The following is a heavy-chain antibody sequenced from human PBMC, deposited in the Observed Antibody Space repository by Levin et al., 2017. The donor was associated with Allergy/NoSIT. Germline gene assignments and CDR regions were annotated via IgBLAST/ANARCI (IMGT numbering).Heavy chain of an antibody. Sequence: GESLKISCAASGFTFSSYGMHWVRQAPGKGLEWVAVISYDGSNKYYADSVKGRFTISRDNSKNTLYLQMNSLRAEDTAVYYCAKVEGVGATTNYFDYWGQGTLVTVSS. J-gene: IGHJ4*02. CDR1: GFTFSSYG. CDR2: ISYDGSNK. V-gene: IGHV3-30*18. D-gene: IGHD1-26*01. CDR3: AKVEGVGATTNYFDY.